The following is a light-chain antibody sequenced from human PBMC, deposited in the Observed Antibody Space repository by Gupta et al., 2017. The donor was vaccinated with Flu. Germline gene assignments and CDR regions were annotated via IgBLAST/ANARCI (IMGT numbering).Light chain of an antibody. V-gene: IGLV3-25*03. CDR1: VGAEAF. CDR2: KDT. CDR3: HTADINDNWV. Sequence: GKNAMITCSGDVGAEAFVYWYRQNTAQAQRWWMFKDTRSAAGMPDRLSGSTAGTTVTVTISGAQQEDEADYYCHTADINDNWVFGGGTKLTV. J-gene: IGLJ3*02.